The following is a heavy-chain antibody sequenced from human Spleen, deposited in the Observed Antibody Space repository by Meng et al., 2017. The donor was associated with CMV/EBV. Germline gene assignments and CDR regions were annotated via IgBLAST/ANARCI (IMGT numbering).Heavy chain of an antibody. D-gene: IGHD5-12*01. J-gene: IGHJ4*02. CDR1: GFTFSSYW. Sequence: GESLKISCAASGFTFSSYWMSWVRQPPGKGLEWVANIKQDGTEKYYVDSVKGRFTISRDNAKNSLYLQMNSLRAEDTAVYYCAKGGYSGYDLDYWGQGTLVTVSS. V-gene: IGHV3-7*01. CDR2: IKQDGTEK. CDR3: AKGGYSGYDLDY.